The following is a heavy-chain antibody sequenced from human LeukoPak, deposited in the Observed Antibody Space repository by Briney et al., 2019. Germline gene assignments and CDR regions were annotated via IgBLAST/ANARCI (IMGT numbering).Heavy chain of an antibody. V-gene: IGHV3-7*02. Sequence: GGSLRLSCAASGFTFSTYWMSWVRQAPGKGLEWVANIRQEGSEKYYVDSVKGRFTISRDNAKNSLYLQMNSLRDEDTAIYYCARNVNHWNHVDCWGQGTLVTVSS. J-gene: IGHJ4*02. CDR2: IRQEGSEK. CDR3: ARNVNHWNHVDC. CDR1: GFTFSTYW. D-gene: IGHD1-1*01.